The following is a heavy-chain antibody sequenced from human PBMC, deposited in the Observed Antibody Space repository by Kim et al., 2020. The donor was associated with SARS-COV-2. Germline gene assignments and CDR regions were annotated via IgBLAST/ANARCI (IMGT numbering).Heavy chain of an antibody. V-gene: IGHV3-74*01. D-gene: IGHD5-12*01. CDR3: ARAYSGYDYLDYYYGMDV. Sequence: KGRFTRSRDNAKNTMYLQMNSLRAEDTAVYYCARAYSGYDYLDYYYGMDVWGQGTTVTVSS. J-gene: IGHJ6*02.